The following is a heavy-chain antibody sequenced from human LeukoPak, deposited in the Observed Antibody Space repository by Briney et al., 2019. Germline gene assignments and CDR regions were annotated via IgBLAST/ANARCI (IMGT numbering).Heavy chain of an antibody. V-gene: IGHV4-59*01. CDR1: GGSINNYY. D-gene: IGHD2-15*01. J-gene: IGHJ2*01. Sequence: PSETLSLTCTVSGGSINNYYGSWIRQPPGKGLEWIGYIYNSGSTKYNPSLKSRVIISVDTSKNQFSLKVDSVTAADTAVYYCVRGAGWPYWYFDLWGRGTLVTVSS. CDR2: IYNSGST. CDR3: VRGAGWPYWYFDL.